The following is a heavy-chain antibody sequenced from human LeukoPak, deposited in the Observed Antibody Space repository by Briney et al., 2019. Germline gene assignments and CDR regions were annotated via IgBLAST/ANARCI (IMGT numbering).Heavy chain of an antibody. D-gene: IGHD3-16*01. V-gene: IGHV1-2*02. CDR3: ARVVSGGVIWAY. CDR2: INPNSGAT. CDR1: GYTFTDYY. J-gene: IGHJ4*02. Sequence: ASVKVSCKASGYTFTDYYIHWVRQAPGQGLEWMAWINPNSGATNYAQNLQGRVTVTRDTSISTAFMELTRLTSDGTAVYYCARVVSGGVIWAYWGQGTLVTVSS.